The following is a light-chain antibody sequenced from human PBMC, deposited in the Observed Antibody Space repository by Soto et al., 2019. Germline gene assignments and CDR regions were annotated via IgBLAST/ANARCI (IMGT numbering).Light chain of an antibody. Sequence: QSVRTPPASVSWSPGQSITISCTGTSSDVGGYNYVSWYQQHPGKAPKLMIYDVSNRPSGVSNRFSGSKPGNTASLTISGLQAEDEADYYCSSYTSSSTYVFGTGTKVTVL. V-gene: IGLV2-14*01. CDR2: DVS. CDR1: SSDVGGYNY. J-gene: IGLJ1*01. CDR3: SSYTSSSTYV.